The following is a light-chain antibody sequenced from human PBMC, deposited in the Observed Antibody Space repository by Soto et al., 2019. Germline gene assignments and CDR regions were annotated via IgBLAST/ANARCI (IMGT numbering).Light chain of an antibody. CDR1: SSDVGGYNY. CDR3: SSYTSSSTRV. Sequence: QSVLTQPASVSGSPGQSITISCTGTSSDVGGYNYVSWYQQHPGEAPKLMIYEVSNRPSGVSNRFSGSKSGNTASLTISGLQAEDEADYYCSSYTSSSTRVFGTGTKVTVL. CDR2: EVS. V-gene: IGLV2-14*01. J-gene: IGLJ1*01.